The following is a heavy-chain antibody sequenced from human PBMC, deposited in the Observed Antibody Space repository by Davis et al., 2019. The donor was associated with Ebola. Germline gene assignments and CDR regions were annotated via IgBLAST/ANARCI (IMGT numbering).Heavy chain of an antibody. CDR2: VHGGNGNT. CDR3: ARASFGYNSGWYADY. D-gene: IGHD6-19*01. CDR1: GYTFTSYA. Sequence: AASVQVSCKASGYTFTSYAIHWVRQAPGQRLQWMGWVHGGNGNTKYSQRFQGRVTITTDTSASTVYLDLTSLRSDDTAVFYCARASFGYNSGWYADYWGPGSLVTVSS. V-gene: IGHV1-3*01. J-gene: IGHJ4*02.